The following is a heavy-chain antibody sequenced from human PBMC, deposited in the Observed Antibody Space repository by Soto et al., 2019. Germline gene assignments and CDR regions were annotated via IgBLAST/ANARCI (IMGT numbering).Heavy chain of an antibody. J-gene: IGHJ6*02. V-gene: IGHV4-59*01. Sequence: PSETLSLTCTVSGGSISSYYWSWIRQPPGKGLEWIGYIYYSGSTNYNPSLKSRVTISVDTSKNQFSLKLSSVTAADTAVYYCARGSGTGGIFGVVITYYGMNVWGQGTTVTVSS. D-gene: IGHD3-3*01. CDR3: ARGSGTGGIFGVVITYYGMNV. CDR2: IYYSGST. CDR1: GGSISSYY.